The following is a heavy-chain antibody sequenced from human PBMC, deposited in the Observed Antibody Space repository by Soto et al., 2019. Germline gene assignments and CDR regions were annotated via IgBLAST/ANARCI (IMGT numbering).Heavy chain of an antibody. CDR2: IYHRGNT. CDR1: GGSISSNGFS. Sequence: QLQLQESGSGLVKPSQTLSLTCAVSGGSISSNGFSWSWIRQPPGKGLEWIGYIYHRGNTYYNPSLKSRVTISVDRSKNQFSLKLRSVTAADTAVYYCAILRYESWFDPWGQGTLVTVSS. CDR3: AILRYESWFDP. V-gene: IGHV4-30-2*01. D-gene: IGHD5-12*01. J-gene: IGHJ5*02.